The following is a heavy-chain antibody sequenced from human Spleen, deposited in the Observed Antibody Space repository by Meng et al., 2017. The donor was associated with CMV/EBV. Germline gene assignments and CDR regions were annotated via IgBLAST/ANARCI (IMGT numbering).Heavy chain of an antibody. J-gene: IGHJ6*02. V-gene: IGHV3-48*03. CDR3: ARERVPAAMKSLDYYYGMDV. CDR1: GFIFSHYH. CDR2: IRSSGSTI. Sequence: GESLKISCAASGFIFSHYHMNWVRQAPGKGLEWVSYIRSSGSTIYYADSVKGRFTISRDNAKNSLYLQMNSLRAEDTAVYYCARERVPAAMKSLDYYYGMDVWGQGTTVTVSS. D-gene: IGHD2-2*01.